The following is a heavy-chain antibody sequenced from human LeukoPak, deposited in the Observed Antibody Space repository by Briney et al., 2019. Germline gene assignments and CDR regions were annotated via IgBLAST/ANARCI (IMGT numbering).Heavy chain of an antibody. D-gene: IGHD2-2*01. V-gene: IGHV1-69*05. CDR2: IIPISGTA. CDR1: GGIFSGYA. Sequence: SVKVSCKASGGIFSGYAVTWVRQAPGQGLEWVGGIIPISGTANYAQKFQARVTVTTDESTSTAYMDLSSLTSEDTAIYYCARGPSCRSTIYYFDSWGQGTLVTVSS. CDR3: ARGPSCRSTIYYFDS. J-gene: IGHJ4*02.